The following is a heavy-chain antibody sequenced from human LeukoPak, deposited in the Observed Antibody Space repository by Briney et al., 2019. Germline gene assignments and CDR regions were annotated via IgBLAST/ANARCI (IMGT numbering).Heavy chain of an antibody. CDR3: ANRGYVTYYFDC. CDR1: GFTFSFFA. D-gene: IGHD5-18*01. V-gene: IGHV3-23*01. J-gene: IGHJ4*02. Sequence: GGSLRLSCAASGFTFSFFAMYWVRQAPGKGLEWVSVISGSGGTTYYADSVKGRFTLSRDNSKNTLYLQMNSLRAEDTAVYYCANRGYVTYYFDCWGQGTLVTVSS. CDR2: ISGSGGTT.